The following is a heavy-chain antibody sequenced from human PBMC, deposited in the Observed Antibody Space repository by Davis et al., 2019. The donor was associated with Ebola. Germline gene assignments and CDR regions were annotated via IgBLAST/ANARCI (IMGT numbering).Heavy chain of an antibody. D-gene: IGHD2-2*02. Sequence: PGGSLRLSCAASGFTFSSYSMNWVRQAPGKGLEWVGFIRSKAYGGTTEYAASVKGRFTISRDDSKSIAYLQMNSLRAEDTAVYYCAKDGYKGSVYYYYGMDVWGQGTTVTASS. CDR1: GFTFSSYS. V-gene: IGHV3-71*01. CDR3: AKDGYKGSVYYYYGMDV. J-gene: IGHJ6*02. CDR2: IRSKAYGGTT.